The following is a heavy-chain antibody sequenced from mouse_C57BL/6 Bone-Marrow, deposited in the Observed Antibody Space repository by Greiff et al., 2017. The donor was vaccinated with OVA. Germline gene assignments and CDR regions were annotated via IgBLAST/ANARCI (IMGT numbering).Heavy chain of an antibody. V-gene: IGHV1-63*01. J-gene: IGHJ2*01. CDR2: IYPGGGYT. Sequence: VQLQQSGAELVRPGTSVKISCKASGYTFTNYCIGWVKQSPGHGLEWIGVIYPGGGYTTYNEKFKGKATLTVDKSSSLDYMQYSGLTADDSVIYCWTRGGVALDYWGQGTTLTVSS. CDR3: TRGGVALDY. D-gene: IGHD1-3*01. CDR1: GYTFTNYC.